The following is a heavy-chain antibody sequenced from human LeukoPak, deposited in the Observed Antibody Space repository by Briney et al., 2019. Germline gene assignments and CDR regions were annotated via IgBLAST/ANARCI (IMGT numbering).Heavy chain of an antibody. CDR2: ISYDGSNK. V-gene: IGHV3-30-3*01. D-gene: IGHD1-26*01. J-gene: IGHJ4*02. Sequence: PGGSLRLSCAASGSTFSSYAMHWVRQAPGKGLEWVAVISYDGSNKYYADSVKGRFTISRDNSKNTLYLQMNSLRAEDTAVYYCAREGSGSYRQAPFDYWGQGTLVTVSS. CDR1: GSTFSSYA. CDR3: AREGSGSYRQAPFDY.